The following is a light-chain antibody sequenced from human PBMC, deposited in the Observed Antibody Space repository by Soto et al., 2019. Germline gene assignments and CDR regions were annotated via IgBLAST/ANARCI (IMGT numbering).Light chain of an antibody. CDR2: GDN. Sequence: QSVLTQPPSASGTPGQRVTISCSGSSSNIGSNTVNWYQQLPGTAPKLLIYGDNQRPSGVPDRFSGSKSGTSASLAISGLQSEDEADYYCAAWDDSLNGPVFGGGTKVT. CDR1: SSNIGSNT. V-gene: IGLV1-44*01. J-gene: IGLJ2*01. CDR3: AAWDDSLNGPV.